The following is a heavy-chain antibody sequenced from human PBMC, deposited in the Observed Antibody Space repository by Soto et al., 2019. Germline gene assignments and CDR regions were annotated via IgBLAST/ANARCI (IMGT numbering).Heavy chain of an antibody. CDR2: IYPGDSDT. V-gene: IGHV5-51*01. CDR3: ARRAAAGRNYYGVDV. D-gene: IGHD6-13*01. J-gene: IGHJ6*02. Sequence: ESLKVSCKVSGYSFTSYWIGCVSQKPRKGLECMGIIYPGDSDTRYSPSFQGQVTISADKSISTAYLQWSSLKASDTAMYYFARRAAAGRNYYGVDVWGQGTTVTVSS. CDR1: GYSFTSYW.